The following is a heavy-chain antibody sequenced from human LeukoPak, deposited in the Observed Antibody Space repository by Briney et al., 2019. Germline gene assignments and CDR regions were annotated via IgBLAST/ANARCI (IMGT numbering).Heavy chain of an antibody. J-gene: IGHJ4*02. D-gene: IGHD3-10*01. CDR3: AREGGESPFDY. V-gene: IGHV1-69*04. Sequence: ASVKVSCKASGGTFSSYAISWVRQAPGQGLEWMGRIIPILGIANYAQKFQGRVTITADKSTSTAYMELSSLRSEDTAVYYCAREGGESPFDYWGQGTLVTVSS. CDR2: IIPILGIA. CDR1: GGTFSSYA.